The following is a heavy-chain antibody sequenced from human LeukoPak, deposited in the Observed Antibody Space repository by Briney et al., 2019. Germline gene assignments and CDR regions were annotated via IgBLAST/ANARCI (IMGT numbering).Heavy chain of an antibody. J-gene: IGHJ4*02. CDR2: IVGGAGGT. V-gene: IGHV3-23*01. Sequence: PGGSLRLSCAASGFTFSSHGMSWVRQAPGKGLEWVSGIVGGAGGTYYADSVKGRFTISRDNAENSLYLQMNSLRAEDTAVYYCAKETSITMVRGVIITTAPFDYWGQGTLVTVSS. CDR1: GFTFSSHG. D-gene: IGHD3-10*01. CDR3: AKETSITMVRGVIITTAPFDY.